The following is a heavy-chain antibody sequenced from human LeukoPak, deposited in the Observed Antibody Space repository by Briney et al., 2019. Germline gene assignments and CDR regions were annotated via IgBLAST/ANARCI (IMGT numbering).Heavy chain of an antibody. Sequence: GGSLRLSCAASGFTFSSYAMHWVRQAPGKGLEWVAVISYDGSNKYYADSVKGRFTISRDNSKNTLYLQMNSLRAEDTAVYYCAKDYGGYSSSWFDYWGQGTLVTVSS. J-gene: IGHJ4*02. CDR2: ISYDGSNK. CDR1: GFTFSSYA. CDR3: AKDYGGYSSSWFDY. D-gene: IGHD6-13*01. V-gene: IGHV3-30-3*01.